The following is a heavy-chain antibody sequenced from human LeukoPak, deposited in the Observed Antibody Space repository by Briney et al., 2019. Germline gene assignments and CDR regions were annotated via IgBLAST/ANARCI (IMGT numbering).Heavy chain of an antibody. CDR2: INPKSGGT. J-gene: IGHJ4*02. CDR1: GYTFTDYY. V-gene: IGHV1-2*02. CDR3: ARDLYFDY. Sequence: ASVKVSCKASGYTFTDYYIHWVRRAQGQGLEWMGWINPKSGGTKYAQKFQGRVTMTRDTSISTAYMEMSRLRSDDTAVYYCARDLYFDYWGQGTLVTVSS.